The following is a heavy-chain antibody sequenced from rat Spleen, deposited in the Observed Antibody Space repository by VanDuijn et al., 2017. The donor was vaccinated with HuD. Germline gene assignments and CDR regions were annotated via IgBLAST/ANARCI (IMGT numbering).Heavy chain of an antibody. CDR1: GFTFSDYY. CDR3: TTDRPGALMDA. CDR2: ISYDGIST. J-gene: IGHJ4*01. V-gene: IGHV5-20*01. D-gene: IGHD5-1*01. Sequence: EVQLVESGGGLVQPGRSLKLSCAASGFTFSDYYMAWVRQAPTKGLEWVATISYDGISTYYRDSVKGRFTISRDNAENTVYLQMDSLRSEDTATYYCTTDRPGALMDAWGQGVSVTVSS.